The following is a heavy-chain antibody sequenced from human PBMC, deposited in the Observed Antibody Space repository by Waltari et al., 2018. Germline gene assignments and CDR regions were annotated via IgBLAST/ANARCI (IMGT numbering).Heavy chain of an antibody. J-gene: IGHJ4*02. D-gene: IGHD3-9*01. CDR1: GFSFSTSGVG. Sequence: QITLKESGPTLVQPTQTLTLTCAFSGFSFSTSGVGVGWIRQPPGKALEWLAFVYWVGSQLYSPSLKGTLTITKDTSEDQVVLTMTNMDPLDTATYFCAHRPSHYDIFSGYYNYFDYWGQGILVTVSS. CDR3: AHRPSHYDIFSGYYNYFDY. V-gene: IGHV2-5*02. CDR2: VYWVGSQ.